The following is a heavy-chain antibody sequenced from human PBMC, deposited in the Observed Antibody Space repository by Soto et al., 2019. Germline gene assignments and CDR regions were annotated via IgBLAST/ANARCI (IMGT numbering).Heavy chain of an antibody. J-gene: IGHJ6*02. CDR2: IYYSGST. Sequence: QVQLQESGPGLVKPSQTLSLTCTVSGGSISSGGYYWSWIRQHPGKGLEWIGYIYYSGSTYYNPSLKSRVTISVDTSKNQFSLKLSSVTAADTAVYYCAREALSGGYDYYYGMDVWGQGTTVTVSS. V-gene: IGHV4-31*03. CDR1: GGSISSGGYY. D-gene: IGHD1-26*01. CDR3: AREALSGGYDYYYGMDV.